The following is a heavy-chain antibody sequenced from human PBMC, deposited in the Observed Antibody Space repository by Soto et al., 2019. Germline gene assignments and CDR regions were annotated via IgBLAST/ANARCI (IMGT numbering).Heavy chain of an antibody. CDR1: GDSISSSFW. D-gene: IGHD4-17*01. V-gene: IGHV4-4*02. Sequence: SETLSLTCAVSGDSISSSFWWSWVRQPPGKGLEWIGEIYHTESTVYNPSLKSRVTISVDKSKNQFSLNLDSVTAADTAVYYCARYDFGTFDYWGRGILVTVS. J-gene: IGHJ4*02. CDR3: ARYDFGTFDY. CDR2: IYHTEST.